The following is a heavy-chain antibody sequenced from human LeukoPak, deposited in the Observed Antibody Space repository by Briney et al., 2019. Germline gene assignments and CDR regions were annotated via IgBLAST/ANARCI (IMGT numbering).Heavy chain of an antibody. V-gene: IGHV3-30-3*01. CDR3: ARGSWAFDI. CDR2: ISYDGSNK. J-gene: IGHJ3*02. Sequence: GGSLRLSCAASGFTFSSYAMHWVRQAPGKGLEWVAVISYDGSNKYYADSVKGRFTISRDNSKNTPYLQMNSLRAEDTAVYYCARGSWAFDIWGQGTMVTVSS. CDR1: GFTFSSYA.